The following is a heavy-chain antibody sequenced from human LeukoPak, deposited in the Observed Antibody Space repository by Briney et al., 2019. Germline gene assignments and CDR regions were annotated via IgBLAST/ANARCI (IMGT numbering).Heavy chain of an antibody. V-gene: IGHV3-23*01. D-gene: IGHD2-21*01. CDR2: ISGSGGST. Sequence: GGSLRLSCAASGFTFSSYAMSWVRQAPGKGLEWVSAISGSGGSTYYADSVKGRFTISRDNSENTLYLQMNSLRAEDTAVYYCAKDWALGGKTVIRYYFDYWGQGTLVTVSS. CDR1: GFTFSSYA. J-gene: IGHJ4*02. CDR3: AKDWALGGKTVIRYYFDY.